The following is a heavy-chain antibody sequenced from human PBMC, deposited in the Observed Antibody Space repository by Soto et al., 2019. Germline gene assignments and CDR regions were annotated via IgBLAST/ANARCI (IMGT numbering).Heavy chain of an antibody. Sequence: IAWVRPMPGKGLEWMGSIHPGESDTRYSPSFQGQVTISADRSITTAYLQWSSLKASDTAMYYCARHEATYYNFYGMDVWGQGTTVTVSS. J-gene: IGHJ6*02. CDR3: ARHEATYYNFYGMDV. V-gene: IGHV5-51*01. CDR2: IHPGESDT.